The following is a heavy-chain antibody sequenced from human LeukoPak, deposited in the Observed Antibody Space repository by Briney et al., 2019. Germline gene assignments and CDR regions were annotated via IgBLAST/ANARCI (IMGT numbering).Heavy chain of an antibody. J-gene: IGHJ5*02. CDR2: INSDGSST. D-gene: IGHD2-21*01. CDR3: VRSYHPGGWFDP. CDR1: GFTFSSYW. V-gene: IGHV3-74*01. Sequence: GGSLRLSCAASGFTFSSYWMHWVRQAPGKGLVWVSRINSDGSSTSYADSVKGRFTISRDNAKNTLYLQMNSLTAEDTAVHYCVRSYHPGGWFDPWGQGTLVTVSS.